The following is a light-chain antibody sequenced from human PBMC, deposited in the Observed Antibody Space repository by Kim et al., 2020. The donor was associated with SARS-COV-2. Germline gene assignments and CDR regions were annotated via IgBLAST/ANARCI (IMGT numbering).Light chain of an antibody. CDR3: QAWGAGVRV. CDR2: LYSDGRH. Sequence: ASVKLTGTLSSGHSSYAIAWHQQQPEKGPRYLMKLYSDGRHSKGDGIPDRFSGSSSGAERYLIISSLQSEDEADYFCQAWGAGVRVFGGGTKVTVL. J-gene: IGLJ3*02. CDR1: SGHSSYA. V-gene: IGLV4-69*01.